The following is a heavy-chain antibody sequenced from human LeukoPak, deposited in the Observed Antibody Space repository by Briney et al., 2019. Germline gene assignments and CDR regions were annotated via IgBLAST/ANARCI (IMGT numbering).Heavy chain of an antibody. CDR2: ISSSGSTI. V-gene: IGHV3-48*03. CDR3: ARPTTVTTGYFDY. D-gene: IGHD4-17*01. Sequence: GGSLRLSCAASGFTFSSYEMNWVRQAPGKGLEWVSYISSSGSTIYYADSVKGRFTISRDNAKNSLYLQMNSLRAEGTAVYYCARPTTVTTGYFDYWGQGTLVTVSS. CDR1: GFTFSSYE. J-gene: IGHJ4*02.